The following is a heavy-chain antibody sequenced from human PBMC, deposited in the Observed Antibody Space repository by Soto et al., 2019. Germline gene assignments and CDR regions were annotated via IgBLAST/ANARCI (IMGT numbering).Heavy chain of an antibody. CDR1: GGTFSSYA. D-gene: IGHD3-22*01. J-gene: IGHJ1*01. Sequence: SVKVSCKASGGTFSSYAISWVRQAPGQGLEWMGGIIPIFGTANYAQKFQGRVTITADESTSTAYMELSSLRSEDTAVYYCARERSSGPHYFQQWGQGTLVTVSS. CDR2: IIPIFGTA. CDR3: ARERSSGPHYFQQ. V-gene: IGHV1-69*13.